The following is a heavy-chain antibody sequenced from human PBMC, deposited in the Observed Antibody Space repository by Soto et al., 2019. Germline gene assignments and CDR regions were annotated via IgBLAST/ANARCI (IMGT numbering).Heavy chain of an antibody. CDR1: GYNITSYC. CDR2: ISGYNGDT. D-gene: IGHD1-1*01. J-gene: IGHJ6*02. CDR3: AKNGQPPYYYYGMDV. V-gene: IGHV1-18*01. Sequence: SVKVSCKDSGYNITSYCMSWVRQDKEQGLEWMGWISGYNGDTNYAQKFQGRVTMTVDTSTTTAFMELTSLTSDDRAVYYCAKNGQPPYYYYGMDVWGQGTTVTVSS.